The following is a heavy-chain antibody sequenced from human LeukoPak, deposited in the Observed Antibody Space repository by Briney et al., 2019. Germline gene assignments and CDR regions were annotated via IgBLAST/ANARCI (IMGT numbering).Heavy chain of an antibody. Sequence: APLKESCKASGYTFTGYYINWVRQTPGQGLEWMGWINPNSGDTNYPQKFQGRVTMTSDTSISTACMELTSLRSDDSAVYYCARKSAVRSTSEFDFCGHRDLFSASS. J-gene: IGHJ4*01. V-gene: IGHV1-2*02. CDR1: GYTFTGYY. CDR2: INPNSGDT. CDR3: ARKSAVRSTSEFDF. D-gene: IGHD2-2*01.